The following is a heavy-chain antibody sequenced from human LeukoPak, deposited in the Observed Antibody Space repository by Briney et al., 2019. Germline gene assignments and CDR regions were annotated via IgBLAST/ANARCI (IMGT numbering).Heavy chain of an antibody. CDR2: IRYDGNNK. V-gene: IGHV3-30*02. J-gene: IGHJ4*02. CDR3: AKSGGRSGYYGGVDS. D-gene: IGHD5-12*01. CDR1: GFTFSSYG. Sequence: GGSLRLSCAASGFTFSSYGMHWVRQAPGKGLEWVAFIRYDGNNKYYADSVEGRFAISRDNSNNTLYLRMNSLRSEDTAVYYCAKSGGRSGYYGGVDSWGQGTLVTVSS.